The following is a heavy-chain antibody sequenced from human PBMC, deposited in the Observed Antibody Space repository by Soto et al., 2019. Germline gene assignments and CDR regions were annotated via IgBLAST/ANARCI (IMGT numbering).Heavy chain of an antibody. J-gene: IGHJ5*02. CDR3: VRHGSYGSGSFSFNP. Sequence: SETLSLTCSVSGDSVSNTDYYWGWIRQAPGKGLEWIGSVYYSGSAYYSPSLRSRLNISVDTSKNLVSLNLTFVTAADTALYYCVRHGSYGSGSFSFNPWGQGT. D-gene: IGHD3-10*01. V-gene: IGHV4-39*01. CDR2: VYYSGSA. CDR1: GDSVSNTDYY.